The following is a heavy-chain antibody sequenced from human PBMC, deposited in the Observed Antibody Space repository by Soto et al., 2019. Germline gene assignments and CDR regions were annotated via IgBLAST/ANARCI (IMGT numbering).Heavy chain of an antibody. CDR1: GFSLSTSGVG. CDR2: IYWDDDK. Sequence: SGPTLVKPTQTLTLTCTFSGFSLSTSGVGVGWIRQPPGKALEWLALIYWDDDKRYSPSLKSRLTITKDTSKNQVVLTMTNMDPVDTATYYCARAYYDILTGYSDFDYWGQGTLVTVSS. CDR3: ARAYYDILTGYSDFDY. D-gene: IGHD3-9*01. J-gene: IGHJ4*02. V-gene: IGHV2-5*02.